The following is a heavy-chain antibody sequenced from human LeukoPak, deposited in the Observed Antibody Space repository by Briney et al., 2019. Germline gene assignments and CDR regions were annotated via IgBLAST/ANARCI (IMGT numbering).Heavy chain of an antibody. D-gene: IGHD4-23*01. CDR2: ISPGVSDT. J-gene: IGHJ4*02. CDR1: GYSFTNYW. CDR3: ARERYGGVEY. V-gene: IGHV5-51*01. Sequence: GGSLKISCKGSGYSFTNYWIAWVRQMPGKGLEWMGIISPGVSDTRYSPSFQGQVTISADKSISTAYLQWSSLKASDTAMYYCARERYGGVEYWGQGTLVTVSS.